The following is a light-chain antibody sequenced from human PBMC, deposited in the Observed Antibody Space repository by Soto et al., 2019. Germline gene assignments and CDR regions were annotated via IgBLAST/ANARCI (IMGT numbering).Light chain of an antibody. CDR1: QSISSW. Sequence: DIQMTQSPSTLSASVGDRVTITCRASQSISSWLAWYQQKPGKAPKLLIYKASSLESGVPSRFSGSGSGTEFTLTSSSLQPDDFATYYYQQYNSYRTFGQGTKVEIK. CDR3: QQYNSYRT. V-gene: IGKV1-5*03. CDR2: KAS. J-gene: IGKJ1*01.